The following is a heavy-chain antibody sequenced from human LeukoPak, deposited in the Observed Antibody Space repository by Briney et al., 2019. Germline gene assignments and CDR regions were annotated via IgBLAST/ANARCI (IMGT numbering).Heavy chain of an antibody. CDR2: ISYSGST. V-gene: IGHV4-59*01. CDR3: ARYVWGSYPTFEDY. D-gene: IGHD3-16*02. J-gene: IGHJ4*02. Sequence: SETLSLTCTVSGGSISSYYWSWIRQPPGKGLEWIGYISYSGSTNYNPSLKSRVTISVDTSKNQFSLKLNSVTAADTAVYYCARYVWGSYPTFEDYWGQGTLVTVSS. CDR1: GGSISSYY.